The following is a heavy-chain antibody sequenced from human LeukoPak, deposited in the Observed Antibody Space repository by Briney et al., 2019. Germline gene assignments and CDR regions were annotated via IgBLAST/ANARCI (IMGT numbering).Heavy chain of an antibody. CDR3: AKADATIGGAFDT. D-gene: IGHD3-16*01. Sequence: GGSLRLSCAASRFIFRNYAMSWVRQAPGRGLEWLSIISGTADSKYYADSVKGRFTISRDNPRSTLYLETNILRAEDTAVYYCAKADATIGGAFDTWGQGTMVIVSS. CDR1: RFIFRNYA. J-gene: IGHJ3*02. CDR2: ISGTADSK. V-gene: IGHV3-23*01.